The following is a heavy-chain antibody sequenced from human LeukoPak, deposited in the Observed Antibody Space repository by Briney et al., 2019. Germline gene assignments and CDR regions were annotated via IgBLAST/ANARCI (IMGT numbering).Heavy chain of an antibody. D-gene: IGHD6-19*01. J-gene: IGHJ4*02. V-gene: IGHV3-7*01. CDR1: GFTSSSYS. CDR3: ARREYSSGCVDY. CDR2: IKQDGSEK. Sequence: GGSLRLSCAASGFTSSSYSMNWVRQAPGKGLEWVANIKQDGSEKYYVDSVKGRFTISRDNAKNSLYLQMNSLRAEDTAVYYCARREYSSGCVDYWGQGTLVTVSS.